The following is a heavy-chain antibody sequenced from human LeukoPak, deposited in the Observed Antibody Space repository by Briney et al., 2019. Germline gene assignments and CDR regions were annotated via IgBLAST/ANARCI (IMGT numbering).Heavy chain of an antibody. Sequence: ASVKVSCKASGYTFTSYGISWVRQAPGQGLEWMGWISAYNGNTNYAQKLQGRVTMTTDTSTSTAYVELRSLRSDDTAVYYCARVVTRPYYYGMDVWGQGTTVTVSS. CDR3: ARVVTRPYYYGMDV. CDR1: GYTFTSYG. D-gene: IGHD2-15*01. J-gene: IGHJ6*02. V-gene: IGHV1-18*01. CDR2: ISAYNGNT.